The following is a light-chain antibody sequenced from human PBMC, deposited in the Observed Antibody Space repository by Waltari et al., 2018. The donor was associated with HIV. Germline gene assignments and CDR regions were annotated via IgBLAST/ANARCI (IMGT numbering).Light chain of an antibody. CDR3: AAWDDRLDGQGV. CDR2: NDN. CDR1: RSNIGTNT. V-gene: IGLV1-44*01. J-gene: IGLJ3*02. Sequence: QSVLTQPPSASGPPGQRVTISCSGTRSNIGTNTVTWSQIIPGTHPKLLIYNDNQRPSGVPVRFSGSRSGTSASLAISGLQSEAEADYYCAAWDDRLDGQGVFGGGTTLIVL.